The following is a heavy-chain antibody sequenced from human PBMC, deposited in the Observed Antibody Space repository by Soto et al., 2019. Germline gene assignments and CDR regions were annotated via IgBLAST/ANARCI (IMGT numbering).Heavy chain of an antibody. CDR3: ARIKIVGILTYYMDV. J-gene: IGHJ6*03. CDR2: MYYSGST. CDR1: GDSISTSSSYY. Sequence: PSETLSLTCTVSGDSISTSSSYYWGWIRKPPGKGLEWIANMYYSGSTYYNPSLKSRVTISLETSKNQFSLKLSSVTAADTAVYYCARIKIVGILTYYMDVWGKGTTVTVSS. D-gene: IGHD3-3*01. V-gene: IGHV4-39*01.